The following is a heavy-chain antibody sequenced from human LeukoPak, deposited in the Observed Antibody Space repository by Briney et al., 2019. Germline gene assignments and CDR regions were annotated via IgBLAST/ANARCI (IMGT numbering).Heavy chain of an antibody. J-gene: IGHJ4*02. D-gene: IGHD3-10*01. CDR1: GGSFSGYY. V-gene: IGHV4-34*01. CDR3: ARHPPGVANRVRGRQGSQPFDY. Sequence: SETLSLTCAVYGGSFSGYYWSWIRQPPGKGLEWIGEINHSGSTNYNPSLKSRVTISVDTSKNQFSLKLSSVTAADTAVYYCARHPPGVANRVRGRQGSQPFDYWGQGTLVTVSS. CDR2: INHSGST.